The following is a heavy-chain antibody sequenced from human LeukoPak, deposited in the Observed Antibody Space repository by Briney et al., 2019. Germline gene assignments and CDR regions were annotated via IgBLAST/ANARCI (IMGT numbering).Heavy chain of an antibody. CDR3: ARELGRTKTGGFDI. CDR1: GFRFSDHD. D-gene: IGHD1-14*01. J-gene: IGHJ3*02. CDR2: IGAAGAHT. Sequence: GGSLRLSCAASGFRFSDHDMHWVRLAPGLEFVSSIGAAGAHTFYADSVKGRFTISRDNFQSTMYLQMDGLRPEDSAVYYCARELGRTKTGGFDIWGQGTVVTVSS. V-gene: IGHV3-64*02.